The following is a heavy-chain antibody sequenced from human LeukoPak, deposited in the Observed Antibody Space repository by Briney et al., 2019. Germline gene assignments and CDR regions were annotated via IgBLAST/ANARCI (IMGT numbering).Heavy chain of an antibody. CDR2: IKQDGSEK. J-gene: IGHJ6*02. V-gene: IGHV3-7*01. D-gene: IGHD2-21*02. CDR3: ARDRGGDCYLFRCGMDV. Sequence: GGSLRLSCAASGFTFGSYWMSWVRQAPGKGLEWLANIKQDGSEKYYVDSVKGRFTMSRDNAKNSLYLQMNSLRVEDTAVYYCARDRGGDCYLFRCGMDVWGQGTTVTVSS. CDR1: GFTFGSYW.